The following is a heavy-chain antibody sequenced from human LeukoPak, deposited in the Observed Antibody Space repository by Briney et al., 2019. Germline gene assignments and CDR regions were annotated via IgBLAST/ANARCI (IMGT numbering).Heavy chain of an antibody. CDR2: INPNSGGT. J-gene: IGHJ3*02. V-gene: IGHV1-2*02. D-gene: IGHD3-10*01. CDR1: GYTFTGYY. CDR3: AQAYYYGSGSYILYDAFDI. Sequence: ASVKVSCKASGYTFTGYYMHWVRQAPGQGLEWMGWINPNSGGTNYAQKFQGRVTMTRDTSIRTAYMELSRLRSDDTAVYYCAQAYYYGSGSYILYDAFDIWGQGTMVTVSS.